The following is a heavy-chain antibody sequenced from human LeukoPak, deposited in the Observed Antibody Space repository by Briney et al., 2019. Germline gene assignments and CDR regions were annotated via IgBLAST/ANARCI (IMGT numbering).Heavy chain of an antibody. J-gene: IGHJ4*02. D-gene: IGHD2-2*01. Sequence: GGSLRLSCAASGFTFSSYWMSWVRQAPGKGLEWVANIKQDGSEKYYVDSVKGRFTISRDNAENSLYLQMNSLRAKDTAVYYCARDRVVVPAAVPYWGQGTLVTVSS. CDR1: GFTFSSYW. CDR2: IKQDGSEK. CDR3: ARDRVVVPAAVPY. V-gene: IGHV3-7*01.